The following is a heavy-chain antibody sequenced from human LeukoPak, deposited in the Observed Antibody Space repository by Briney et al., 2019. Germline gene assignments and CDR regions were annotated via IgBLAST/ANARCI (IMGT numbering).Heavy chain of an antibody. V-gene: IGHV3-53*01. CDR1: GFTVSTNY. CDR2: IYSGGST. J-gene: IGHJ4*02. Sequence: GGSLRLSCVASGFTVSTNYMSWVRQAPGKGLEWVSVIYSGGSTYYADSVKGRFTISRDNSKNTLYLQMNSLRAEDTAVYYCARNFFGSGSFYFEPSYYFDYWGQGTPVTVSS. D-gene: IGHD3-10*01. CDR3: ARNFFGSGSFYFEPSYYFDY.